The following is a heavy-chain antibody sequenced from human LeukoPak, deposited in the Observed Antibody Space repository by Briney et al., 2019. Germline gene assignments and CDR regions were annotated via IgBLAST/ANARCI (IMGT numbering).Heavy chain of an antibody. CDR2: FDPEDGET. CDR1: GYTLTELS. V-gene: IGHV1-24*01. Sequence: ASVKVSCKVSGYTLTELSIYWVRQAPGKGLEWMGGFDPEDGETVYAQKFQGRVTMTEDTSTDTAYMELSSLRSEDTAVYYCARAGELFGRLGWFDPWGQGTLVTISS. J-gene: IGHJ5*02. D-gene: IGHD3-10*01. CDR3: ARAGELFGRLGWFDP.